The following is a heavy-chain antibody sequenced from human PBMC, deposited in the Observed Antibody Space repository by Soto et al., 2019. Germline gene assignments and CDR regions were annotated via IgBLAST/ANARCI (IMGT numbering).Heavy chain of an antibody. CDR3: AKDSVQNYCSGGTCYQDGWFDS. D-gene: IGHD2-15*01. CDR1: GFTFSTYA. V-gene: IGHV3-23*01. Sequence: GGSLRLSCAGSGFTFSTYAMSWVRQAPGKGLEWVSAISGSGGNTYYADSVKGRFTISRDNSKNTLHLQINSLRAEDTAVYYCAKDSVQNYCSGGTCYQDGWFDSWGQGTLVTVSS. J-gene: IGHJ5*01. CDR2: ISGSGGNT.